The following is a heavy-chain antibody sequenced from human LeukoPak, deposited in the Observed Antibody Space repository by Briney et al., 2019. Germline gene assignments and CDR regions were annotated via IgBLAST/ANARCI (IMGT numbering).Heavy chain of an antibody. Sequence: PSETLSLTCAVYGGSFSGYYWSWIRQPPGKGLEWIGEINHSGSTNYNPSLKSRVTISVDTSKNQFSLKLSSVTAADTAVYYCARLKVRSGWYFRVRYMDVWGKGTTVTISS. V-gene: IGHV4-34*01. J-gene: IGHJ6*03. CDR3: ARLKVRSGWYFRVRYMDV. CDR1: GGSFSGYY. CDR2: INHSGST. D-gene: IGHD6-19*01.